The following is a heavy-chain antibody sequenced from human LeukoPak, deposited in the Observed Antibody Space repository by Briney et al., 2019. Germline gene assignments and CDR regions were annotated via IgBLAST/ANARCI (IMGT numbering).Heavy chain of an antibody. Sequence: PSETLSLTCTVSGGSISSGNHFWGWIRQPPGKGLEWIGIIYYSGRTYFNPSLKSRVTISVDTSKNQFSLKLSSVTAADTAVYYCARRAYSSSSFDYWGQGTLVTASS. D-gene: IGHD6-6*01. CDR2: IYYSGRT. V-gene: IGHV4-39*01. CDR3: ARRAYSSSSFDY. J-gene: IGHJ4*02. CDR1: GGSISSGNHF.